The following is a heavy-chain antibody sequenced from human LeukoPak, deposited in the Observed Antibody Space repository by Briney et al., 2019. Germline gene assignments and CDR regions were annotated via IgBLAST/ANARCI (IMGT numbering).Heavy chain of an antibody. V-gene: IGHV3-21*01. D-gene: IGHD3-10*01. CDR3: ARGDQGVLDY. CDR2: ISSSSSYI. J-gene: IGHJ4*02. CDR1: GFTFSSYS. Sequence: GGSLRLSCAASGFTFSSYSMNWVRQAPGKGLEWVSSISSSSSYIYYAGSVKGRFTISRDNAKNSLYLQMNSLRAEDTAVYYCARGDQGVLDYWGQGTLVTVSS.